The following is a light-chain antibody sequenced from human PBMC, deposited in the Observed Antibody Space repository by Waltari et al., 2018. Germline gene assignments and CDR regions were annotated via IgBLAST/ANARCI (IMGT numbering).Light chain of an antibody. CDR2: WAS. CDR3: QQYYSSPRT. J-gene: IGKJ1*01. V-gene: IGKV4-1*01. CDR1: NSVLHSPTTNTY. Sequence: DIVMTQSPDSLAVSLGERADIHCKSTNSVLHSPTTNTYIDWFQQKPGQPPKLLISWASTRESGIPDRFSGSGSGTDFTLTISSLQAEDVAVYYCQQYYSSPRTFGQGTKVEIK.